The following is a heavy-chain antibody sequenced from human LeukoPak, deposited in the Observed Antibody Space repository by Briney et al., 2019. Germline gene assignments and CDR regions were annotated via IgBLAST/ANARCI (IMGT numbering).Heavy chain of an antibody. D-gene: IGHD6-19*01. J-gene: IGHJ5*02. Sequence: GGSLRLSCAASGFTFSSYWMSWVRQAPGKGLEWVANIKQDGSGKYYVDSVKGRFTISRDNAKNSLYLQMNSLRAEDTAVYYCARDRGSGWYGGGWFDPWGQGTLVTVSS. CDR2: IKQDGSGK. CDR1: GFTFSSYW. CDR3: ARDRGSGWYGGGWFDP. V-gene: IGHV3-7*01.